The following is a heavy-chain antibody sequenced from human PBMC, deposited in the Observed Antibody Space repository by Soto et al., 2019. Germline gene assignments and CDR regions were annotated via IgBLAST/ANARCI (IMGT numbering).Heavy chain of an antibody. CDR1: GFTFEAYS. V-gene: IGHV3-9*01. Sequence: GGSLRLSCAASGFTFEAYSLHWVRQLPGKGLEWVAGISGDSGSSGYADSVRGRFTVSRDNAKNSLFLQMSSLSPEDTALYYCTKRRSARPGFDAFDLWGQGTMVTVSS. CDR3: TKRRSARPGFDAFDL. J-gene: IGHJ3*01. CDR2: ISGDSGSS.